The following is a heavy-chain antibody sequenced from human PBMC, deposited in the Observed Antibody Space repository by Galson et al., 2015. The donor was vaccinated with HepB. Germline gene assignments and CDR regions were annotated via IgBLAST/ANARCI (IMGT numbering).Heavy chain of an antibody. CDR1: GGSISSSNW. CDR3: ASGLEAAGPLDWYFDL. D-gene: IGHD6-13*01. Sequence: SETLSLTCAVSGGSISSSNWWSWVRQPPGKGLEWIGEIYHSGSTNYNPSLKSRVTISVDKSKNQFSLKLSSVTAADTAVYYCASGLEAAGPLDWYFDLWGRGTLVTVSS. V-gene: IGHV4-4*02. J-gene: IGHJ2*01. CDR2: IYHSGST.